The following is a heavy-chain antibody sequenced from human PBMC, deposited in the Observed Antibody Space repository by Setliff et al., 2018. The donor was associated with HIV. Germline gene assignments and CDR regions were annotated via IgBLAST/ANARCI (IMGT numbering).Heavy chain of an antibody. D-gene: IGHD2-15*01. Sequence: LSLTCAVYGGSFSGYYWSWIRQPPGKGLEWIGEINHSGSTNYNPSLKSRVTISVDTSKKQFSLKLSSVTAADTAVYYCARSLINPAVAATGDYWGQGTLVTVSS. J-gene: IGHJ4*02. CDR3: ARSLINPAVAATGDY. V-gene: IGHV4-34*01. CDR1: GGSFSGYY. CDR2: INHSGST.